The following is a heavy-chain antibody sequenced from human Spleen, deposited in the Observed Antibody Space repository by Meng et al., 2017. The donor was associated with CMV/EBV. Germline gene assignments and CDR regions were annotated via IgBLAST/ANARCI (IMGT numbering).Heavy chain of an antibody. CDR3: ARVRVAAYDFWSGYREADY. J-gene: IGHJ4*02. Sequence: FTSYGISWVRQAPGQGLEWMGWISAYNGNTNYAQKLQGRVTMTTDTFTSTAYMELRSLRSDDTAVYYCARVRVAAYDFWSGYREADYWGQGTLVTVSS. CDR1: FTSYG. CDR2: ISAYNGNT. V-gene: IGHV1-18*01. D-gene: IGHD3-3*01.